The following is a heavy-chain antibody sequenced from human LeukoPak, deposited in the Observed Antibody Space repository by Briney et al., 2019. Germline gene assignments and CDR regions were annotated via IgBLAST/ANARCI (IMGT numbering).Heavy chain of an antibody. J-gene: IGHJ4*02. CDR3: ARQFYYDSGGSHY. Sequence: SETLSLTCTVSGGSISSSSYYWGWIRQPPGKGLEWIGSIFYSGSTYYNPSLESRVTISVDTSKNQFSLKLSSVTTADTAVYYCARQFYYDSGGSHYWGQGTLVTVSS. CDR1: GGSISSSSYY. D-gene: IGHD3-22*01. V-gene: IGHV4-39*01. CDR2: IFYSGST.